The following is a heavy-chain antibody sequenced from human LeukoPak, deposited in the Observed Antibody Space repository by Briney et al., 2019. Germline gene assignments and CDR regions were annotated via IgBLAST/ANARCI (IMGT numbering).Heavy chain of an antibody. V-gene: IGHV3-23*01. CDR2: ISGSGGST. Sequence: GGSLRLSCAASGFTFSSYAMSWVRQAPGEGLEWVSAISGSGGSTYYADSVKGRFTISRDNSKNTLYLQMNSLRAEDTAVYYCAKVRYYYDSSDVLDYWGQGTLVTVSS. J-gene: IGHJ4*02. CDR1: GFTFSSYA. CDR3: AKVRYYYDSSDVLDY. D-gene: IGHD3-22*01.